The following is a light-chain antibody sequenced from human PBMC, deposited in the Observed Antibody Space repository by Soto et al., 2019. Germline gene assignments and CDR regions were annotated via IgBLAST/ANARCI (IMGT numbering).Light chain of an antibody. J-gene: IGLJ1*01. CDR2: EVS. CDR3: SSYTSSSTYG. V-gene: IGLV2-14*01. CDR1: SSDVGGYNY. Sequence: STLSQPGCVSGYIGQVSTISYTGTSSDVGGYNYVSWYQQPPGKAPKLLIYEVSNRPSGVSNRFSGSKSGNTASLTISGLQAEDEADYYGSSYTSSSTYGFGTGTTVTVL.